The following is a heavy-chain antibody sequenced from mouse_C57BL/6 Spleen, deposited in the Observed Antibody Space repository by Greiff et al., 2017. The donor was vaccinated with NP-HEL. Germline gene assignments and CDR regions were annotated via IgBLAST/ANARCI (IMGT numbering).Heavy chain of an antibody. CDR3: DTTVVATGYWCFDV. J-gene: IGHJ1*03. V-gene: IGHV1-78*01. CDR2: IYPGDGST. Sequence: VQLQQSDAELVKPGASVKISCKASGYTFTDHTIHWMKQRPEQGLEWIGYIYPGDGSTKYNEKFKGKATLTADKSSSTAYMQLHSLTSEDSAVSFFDTTVVATGYWCFDVWGTGTTLTVSS. D-gene: IGHD1-1*01. CDR1: GYTFTDHT.